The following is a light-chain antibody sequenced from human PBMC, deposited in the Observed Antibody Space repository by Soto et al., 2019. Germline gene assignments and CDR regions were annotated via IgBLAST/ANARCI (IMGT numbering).Light chain of an antibody. CDR1: QGVSTW. V-gene: IGKV1-5*03. Sequence: IQLTQSPSTLSGSVGDRVTITCRASQGVSTWLAWYQQRPSQARKLLVDEASKLQSGVPSRFSASGSVRDFTLTISSLQPEDSATYYCQQYYDFRTFGQGTKVEI. CDR2: EAS. J-gene: IGKJ1*01. CDR3: QQYYDFRT.